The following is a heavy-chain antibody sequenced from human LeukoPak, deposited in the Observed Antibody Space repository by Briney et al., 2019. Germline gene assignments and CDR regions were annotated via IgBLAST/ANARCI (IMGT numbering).Heavy chain of an antibody. D-gene: IGHD3-22*01. CDR2: ISAYNGNT. J-gene: IGHJ4*02. V-gene: IGHV1-18*01. CDR1: GYTFTSYG. Sequence: GASVKVSCKASGYTFTSYGISWVRQAPGQGLEWMGWISAYNGNTNYAQKLQGRVTMTTDTSTSTAYMELRSLRSDDTAVYYCASLGYYDSSGERQTLDYWGQGTLVTVSS. CDR3: ASLGYYDSSGERQTLDY.